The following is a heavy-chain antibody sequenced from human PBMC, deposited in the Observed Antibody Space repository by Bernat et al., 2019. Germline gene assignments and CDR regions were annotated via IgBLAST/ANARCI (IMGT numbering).Heavy chain of an antibody. Sequence: EVQLVESGGGLVQPGGSLRLSCAASGFTFSNYEINWVRQTPGEGLEWVSSISSSGSTVYYADYVKGRFTISRDNAKNSLYLQMNRLRAEDTAVYYCARDLFSGHATGDYWGQGTLVTVSS. CDR3: ARDLFSGHATGDY. V-gene: IGHV3-48*03. CDR1: GFTFSNYE. CDR2: ISSSGSTV. D-gene: IGHD1-26*01. J-gene: IGHJ4*02.